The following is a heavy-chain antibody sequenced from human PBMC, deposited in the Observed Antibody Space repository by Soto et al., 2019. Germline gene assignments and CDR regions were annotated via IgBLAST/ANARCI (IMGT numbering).Heavy chain of an antibody. CDR2: ISGSGGST. Sequence: GTLRLSCAASGFTFSSHAMSWVRPAPRKGLEWVSAISGSGGSTYYADSVKGRFTISRENSKNTLYLQMNSLRAEDTAVYYCTGAESSDTACFSRYWGQGTPVTVSS. CDR1: GFTFSSHA. D-gene: IGHD5-18*01. V-gene: IGHV3-23*01. CDR3: TGAESSDTACFSRY. J-gene: IGHJ4*02.